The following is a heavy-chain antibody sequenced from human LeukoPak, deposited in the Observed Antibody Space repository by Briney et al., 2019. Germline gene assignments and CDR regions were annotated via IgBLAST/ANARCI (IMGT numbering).Heavy chain of an antibody. V-gene: IGHV3-7*01. CDR1: GFTFSSYW. J-gene: IGHJ4*02. CDR2: IKQDGSEK. CDR3: AREGYSYLVYYFDY. D-gene: IGHD5-18*01. Sequence: PGGSLRLSCAASGFTFSSYWMSWVRQAPGKGLEWVANIKQDGSEKYYVDSVKGRFTISRDNAKNSLYLQMNSRRAEDTAVYYCAREGYSYLVYYFDYWGQGTLVTVSS.